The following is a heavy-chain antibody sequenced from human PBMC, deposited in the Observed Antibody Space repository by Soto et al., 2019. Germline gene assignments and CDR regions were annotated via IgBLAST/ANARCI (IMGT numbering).Heavy chain of an antibody. Sequence: QVQLVQSGAEVKKPGASVKVSCKASGYIFTGYGISWVRQAPGQGLEWIGWISPYNGHTEYAQSLQGRLTVTADKPTRTANRGLRSLRPDDTAVYSGAGGGSGYHTGRGFAGAMDVWGQGTTVTVSS. V-gene: IGHV1-18*04. D-gene: IGHD3-3*01. CDR3: AGGGSGYHTGRGFAGAMDV. CDR1: GYIFTGYG. J-gene: IGHJ6*02. CDR2: ISPYNGHT.